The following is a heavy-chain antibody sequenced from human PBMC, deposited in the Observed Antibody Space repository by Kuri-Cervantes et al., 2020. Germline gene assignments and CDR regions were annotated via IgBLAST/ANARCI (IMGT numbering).Heavy chain of an antibody. CDR1: GYTFTGYY. CDR3: ASRSHRFAYCGGDCDDY. V-gene: IGHV1-2*02. CDR2: INPNSGGT. J-gene: IGHJ4*02. Sequence: ASVKVSCKASGYTFTGYYMHWVRQAPGQGLEWMGWINPNSGGTNYAQKFQGRATITADKSTSTAYMELSSLRSEDTAVYYCASRSHRFAYCGGDCDDYWGQGTLVTVSS. D-gene: IGHD2-21*02.